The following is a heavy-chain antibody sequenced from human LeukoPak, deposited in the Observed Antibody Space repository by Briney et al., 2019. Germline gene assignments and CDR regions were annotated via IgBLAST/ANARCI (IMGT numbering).Heavy chain of an antibody. D-gene: IGHD2-2*01. Sequence: GASVKVSCKASGYTFTSYYMHWVRQAPGQGLEWMGIINPSGGSTSYAQKFQGRVTMTRDASTSTVYMELSSLRSEDTAVYYCARDHCSSTSCCNFDYWGQGTLVTVSS. CDR3: ARDHCSSTSCCNFDY. CDR1: GYTFTSYY. J-gene: IGHJ4*02. V-gene: IGHV1-46*01. CDR2: INPSGGST.